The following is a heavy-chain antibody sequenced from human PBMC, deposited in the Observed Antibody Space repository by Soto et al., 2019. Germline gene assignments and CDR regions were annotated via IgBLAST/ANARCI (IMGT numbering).Heavy chain of an antibody. D-gene: IGHD1-1*01. CDR3: ARFLWTGRTSDDY. V-gene: IGHV3-43*01. Sequence: GGSLRLSCAATGFAFDDYIMHWVRQAPGKGLEWVSLITWDGSSTHYADSVKGRFTISRDNSKNTLYLQMNSLRVEDTAVYYCARFLWTGRTSDDYWGQGTLVTVSS. CDR1: GFAFDDYI. CDR2: ITWDGSST. J-gene: IGHJ4*02.